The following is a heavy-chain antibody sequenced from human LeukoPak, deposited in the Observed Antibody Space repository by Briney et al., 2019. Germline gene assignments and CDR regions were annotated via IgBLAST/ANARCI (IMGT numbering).Heavy chain of an antibody. CDR1: GYSISSGQY. CDR2: INHAGTT. Sequence: SETLSLTCIVSGYSISSGQYWGWIRQSPGKGLDWIGIINHAGTTFDNPSLKSRVTISVDTSKNQFSLKLSSVTAADTAVYYCASLPEGIVDQPHFDYWGQGTLVTVSS. D-gene: IGHD3-22*01. J-gene: IGHJ4*02. V-gene: IGHV4-38-2*02. CDR3: ASLPEGIVDQPHFDY.